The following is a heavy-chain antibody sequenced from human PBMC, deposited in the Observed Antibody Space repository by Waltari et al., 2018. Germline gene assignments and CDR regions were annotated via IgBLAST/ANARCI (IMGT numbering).Heavy chain of an antibody. J-gene: IGHJ5*02. CDR1: GYTLTELS. CDR2: FEPEDGET. Sequence: QVQLVQSGAEVKKPGASVKVSCKVSGYTLTELSMHWVRQAPGKGLEWMGGFEPEDGETTYAQKFQGRVTMTEDTATDTAYMELSSLRSEDTAVYYCATSILWFGLPDRFDPWGQGTLVTVSS. D-gene: IGHD3-10*01. V-gene: IGHV1-24*01. CDR3: ATSILWFGLPDRFDP.